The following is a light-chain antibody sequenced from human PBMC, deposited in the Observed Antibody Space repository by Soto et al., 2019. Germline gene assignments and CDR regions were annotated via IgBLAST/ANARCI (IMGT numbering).Light chain of an antibody. CDR2: KAS. Sequence: DIQMTQSPSTLSASVGDRVTITCRASQSMTSWLAWYQQKPGKAPKLLIYKASSLESGVPSRFSGSGSGTEFTLTNSSLQPDDFATYSCQQYNSYPFPFDPGTKVDIK. CDR1: QSMTSW. V-gene: IGKV1-5*03. CDR3: QQYNSYPFP. J-gene: IGKJ3*01.